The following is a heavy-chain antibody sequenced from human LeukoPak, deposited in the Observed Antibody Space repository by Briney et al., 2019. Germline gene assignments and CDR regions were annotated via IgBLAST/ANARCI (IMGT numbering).Heavy chain of an antibody. CDR2: IIPIFGTA. J-gene: IGHJ3*02. Sequence: ASVKVSCKASGGTFSSYAISWVRQAPGQGLEWMGGIIPIFGTANYAQKFQGRVTITTDESTSTAYIELSSLRSEDTAVYYCARDSMVRGVMIDAFDIWGQGTMVTVSS. CDR1: GGTFSSYA. D-gene: IGHD3-10*01. V-gene: IGHV1-69*05. CDR3: ARDSMVRGVMIDAFDI.